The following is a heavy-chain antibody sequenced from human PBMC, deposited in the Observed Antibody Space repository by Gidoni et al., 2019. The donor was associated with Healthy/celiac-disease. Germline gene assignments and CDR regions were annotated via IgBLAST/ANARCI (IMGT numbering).Heavy chain of an antibody. Sequence: EVQLVESGGGLVKPGGSLRLSCEASGFTFSNAWMSWVRQAPGKGLEWVGRIKSKTDGGTTDYAAPVKGRFTISRDDSKNTLYLQMNSLKTEDTAVYYCTTNTMIVVVINDAFDIWGQGTMVTVSS. CDR3: TTNTMIVVVINDAFDI. CDR2: IKSKTDGGTT. J-gene: IGHJ3*02. V-gene: IGHV3-15*01. D-gene: IGHD3-22*01. CDR1: GFTFSNAW.